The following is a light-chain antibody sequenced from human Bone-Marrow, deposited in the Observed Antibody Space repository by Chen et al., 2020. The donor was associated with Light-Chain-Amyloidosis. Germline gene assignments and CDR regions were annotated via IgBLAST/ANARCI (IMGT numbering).Light chain of an antibody. J-gene: IGKJ5*01. Sequence: EIVLTQSPGTLSLSPGERVTLSCRASQSVHANYLTWYQQTPGQAPRLLISGTSSRAAGIPDRFSGSGSGTDFTLTISRLEPGDFAVYYCQQSSSSPITFGQGTRLEIK. CDR1: QSVHANY. CDR2: GTS. CDR3: QQSSSSPIT. V-gene: IGKV3-20*01.